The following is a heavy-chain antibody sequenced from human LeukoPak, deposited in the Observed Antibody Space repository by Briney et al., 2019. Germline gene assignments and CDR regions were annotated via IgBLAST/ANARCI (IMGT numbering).Heavy chain of an antibody. CDR3: AKPPGLFGGVRVKYYFDY. CDR1: GFTFSSYA. J-gene: IGHJ4*02. CDR2: ISGSGGST. V-gene: IGHV3-23*01. Sequence: PGGSLRLSCAASGFTFSSYAMSWVRQAPGKGLEWVSAISGSGGSTYYADSVKGRFTISRDNSKNTLYLQMNSLRAEDTAVYYCAKPPGLFGGVRVKYYFDYWGRGPLVTVSS. D-gene: IGHD3-16*01.